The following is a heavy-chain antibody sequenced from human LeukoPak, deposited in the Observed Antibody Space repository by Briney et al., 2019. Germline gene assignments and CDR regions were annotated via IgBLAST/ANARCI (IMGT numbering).Heavy chain of an antibody. Sequence: ASVKVSCKASGYTFTSYYMHWVRQAPGQGLEWIGIINPSGGSTSYAQKFQGRVTMTRDTPTSTVYMELSSLRSEDTAVYYCARDLQMNYYDSSGYYYHDAFDIWGQGTMVTVSS. D-gene: IGHD3-22*01. CDR3: ARDLQMNYYDSSGYYYHDAFDI. CDR2: INPSGGST. CDR1: GYTFTSYY. V-gene: IGHV1-46*01. J-gene: IGHJ3*02.